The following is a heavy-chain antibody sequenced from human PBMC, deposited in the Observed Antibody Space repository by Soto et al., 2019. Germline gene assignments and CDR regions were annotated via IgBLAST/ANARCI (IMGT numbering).Heavy chain of an antibody. CDR1: GFTFINFA. V-gene: IGHV3-23*01. D-gene: IGHD3-10*01. CDR3: ARKVPGSTSRPDYWYFDL. CDR2: ISVGGDAE. J-gene: IGHJ2*01. Sequence: EVQLLESGGGLVQPGGSLRLSCAGSGFTFINFAMNWVRQAPGKGLEWVSTISVGGDAEFFADSVRGRFTISRDNSKDTVTMQMNSLGVDDTAVYYCARKVPGSTSRPDYWYFDLWGRGTLVTVSS.